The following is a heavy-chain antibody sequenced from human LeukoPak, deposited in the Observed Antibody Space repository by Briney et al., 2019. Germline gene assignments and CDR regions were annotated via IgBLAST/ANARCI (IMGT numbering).Heavy chain of an antibody. CDR2: MNPNSGNT. Sequence: ASVNVSCKASGYTFTSYDINWVRQATGQGLEWMGWMNPNSGNTGYAQKFQGRVTMTRNTSISTAYMELSSLRSEDTAVYYCARGLTYNYYDSSGHNDYWGQGTLVTVSS. V-gene: IGHV1-8*01. D-gene: IGHD3-22*01. CDR1: GYTFTSYD. CDR3: ARGLTYNYYDSSGHNDY. J-gene: IGHJ4*02.